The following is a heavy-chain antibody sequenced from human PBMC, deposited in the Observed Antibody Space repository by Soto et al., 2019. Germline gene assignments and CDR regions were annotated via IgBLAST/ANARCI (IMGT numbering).Heavy chain of an antibody. Sequence: PGGSLRLSCAASGFTLSSYWMHWVRQAPGKGLVWVSRINSDGSSTSYADSVKGRFTISRDNAKNTLYLQMNSLRAEDTAVYYCASLGPHTVYGSGSYWPHYYGMDVWGQGTTVTVSS. CDR3: ASLGPHTVYGSGSYWPHYYGMDV. V-gene: IGHV3-74*01. D-gene: IGHD3-10*01. CDR1: GFTLSSYW. J-gene: IGHJ6*02. CDR2: INSDGSST.